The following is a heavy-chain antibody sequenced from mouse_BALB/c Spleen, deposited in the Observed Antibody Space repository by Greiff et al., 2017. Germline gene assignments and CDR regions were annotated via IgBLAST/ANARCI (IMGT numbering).Heavy chain of an antibody. Sequence: EVKLMESGGGLVQPGGSRKLSCAASGFTFSSFGMHWVRQAPEKGLEWVAYISSGSSTIYYADTVKGRFTISRDNPKNTLFLQMTSLRSEDTAMYYCARGNDGYFDYWGQGTTLTVSS. V-gene: IGHV5-17*02. D-gene: IGHD2-3*01. J-gene: IGHJ2*01. CDR2: ISSGSSTI. CDR1: GFTFSSFG. CDR3: ARGNDGYFDY.